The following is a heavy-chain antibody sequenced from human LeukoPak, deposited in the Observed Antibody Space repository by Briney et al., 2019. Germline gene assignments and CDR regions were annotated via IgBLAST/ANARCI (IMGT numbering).Heavy chain of an antibody. CDR1: GGPFSGYY. J-gene: IGHJ4*02. D-gene: IGHD1-20*01. Sequence: KASETLSLTCAVYGGPFSGYYWSWIRQPPGKGLEWIGEINHSGSTNYNPSLKSRVTISVDTSKNQYSLKLSSVTAADTAVYYCARGIITGYGDYLDHWGQGTLVTVSS. CDR2: INHSGST. V-gene: IGHV4-34*01. CDR3: ARGIITGYGDYLDH.